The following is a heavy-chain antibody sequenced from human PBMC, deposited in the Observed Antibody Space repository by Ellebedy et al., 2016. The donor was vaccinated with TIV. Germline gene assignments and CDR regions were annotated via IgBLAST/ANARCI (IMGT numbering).Heavy chain of an antibody. CDR2: INSDSSNK. J-gene: IGHJ4*02. D-gene: IGHD2-15*01. V-gene: IGHV3-21*06. Sequence: PGGSLRLSCAAFGFTLRSHAMNWVRQAPGKGLEWVSSINSDSSNKYYADSVKGRFTVSRDNARNSLSLQMSSLRAEDTAVYYCARDGDTKAAATNLDYWGQGTLVTVSS. CDR1: GFTLRSHA. CDR3: ARDGDTKAAATNLDY.